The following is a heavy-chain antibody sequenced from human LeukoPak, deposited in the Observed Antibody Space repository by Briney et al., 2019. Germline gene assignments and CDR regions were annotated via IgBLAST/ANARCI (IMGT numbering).Heavy chain of an antibody. V-gene: IGHV4-39*01. J-gene: IGHJ4*02. D-gene: IGHD3-3*01. CDR1: GGSISSSIYY. CDR2: IYYSGST. CDR3: ARSLERRDTIFGINDY. Sequence: PSETLSLTCTVSGGSISSSIYYWGWIRQPPRKGLEWIGSIYYSGSTYYNPSLKSRVTISVDTSKHQFSLTLSSVTAADTAVYYRARSLERRDTIFGINDYWGQGTLVTVSS.